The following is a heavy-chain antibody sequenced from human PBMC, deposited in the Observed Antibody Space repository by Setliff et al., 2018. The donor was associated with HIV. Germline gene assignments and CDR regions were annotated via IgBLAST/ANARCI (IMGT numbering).Heavy chain of an antibody. CDR1: GGSISSGGYY. CDR2: IYYSGST. D-gene: IGHD3-22*01. J-gene: IGHJ4*02. CDR3: ARGYYDSSGYYYPFDY. V-gene: IGHV4-31*03. Sequence: PSETLSLTCTVSGGSISSGGYYWSWIRQHPGKGLEWIGYIYYSGSTYYNPSLKSRVTISVDTSENQFSLRLSSVTAADTAVYYCARGYYDSSGYYYPFDYWGQGTLVTVSS.